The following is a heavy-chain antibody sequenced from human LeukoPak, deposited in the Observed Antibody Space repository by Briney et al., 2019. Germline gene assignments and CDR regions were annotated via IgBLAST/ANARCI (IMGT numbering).Heavy chain of an antibody. CDR3: ARDQKQWLEIDY. CDR2: INPNSGGT. V-gene: IGHV1-2*02. D-gene: IGHD6-19*01. J-gene: IGHJ4*02. CDR1: GYTFSDYY. Sequence: ASVKLSCKGSGYTFSDYYMHWVRQAPGQGLEWMGWINPNSGGTNFAQKFQGRVTMTRDTSISTAYMELSRLTSDDTAVYYCARDQKQWLEIDYWGQGTLVTVSS.